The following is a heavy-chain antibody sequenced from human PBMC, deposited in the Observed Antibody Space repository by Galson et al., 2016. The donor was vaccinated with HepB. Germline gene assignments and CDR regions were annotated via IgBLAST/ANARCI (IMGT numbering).Heavy chain of an antibody. J-gene: IGHJ4*02. CDR2: IYHTGRT. Sequence: SETLSLTCAVSGGSIGSCNWWYWVRQPPGKGLEWIGEIYHTGRTNYNPSLKSRVTISVDKSRNQFSLKLNSVTAADTAVYYCASNGAVGCGVARLDSWGQGTLVTVSS. D-gene: IGHD2-21*01. V-gene: IGHV4-4*02. CDR3: ASNGAVGCGVARLDS. CDR1: GGSIGSCNW.